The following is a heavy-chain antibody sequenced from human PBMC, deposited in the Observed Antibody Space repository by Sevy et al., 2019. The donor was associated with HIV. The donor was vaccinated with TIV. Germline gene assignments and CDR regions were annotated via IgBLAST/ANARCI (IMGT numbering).Heavy chain of an antibody. CDR2: ISYDGSNK. D-gene: IGHD3-22*01. J-gene: IGHJ4*02. Sequence: GGSLRLSCAASGFIFSNYAIHWVRRAPGKGLEWVAVISYDGSNKHYAASVKGRFTISRDNSRNTLFLQMNSLRLDDTAVYCCARDPTFSSDTRGYDPFDSWGQGTLVTVSS. V-gene: IGHV3-30*04. CDR1: GFIFSNYA. CDR3: ARDPTFSSDTRGYDPFDS.